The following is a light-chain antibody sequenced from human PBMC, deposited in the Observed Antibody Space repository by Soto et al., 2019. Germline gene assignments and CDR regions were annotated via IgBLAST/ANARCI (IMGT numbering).Light chain of an antibody. J-gene: IGKJ2*01. CDR2: GAS. Sequence: EIVMTQSPATLSVSPGESATLSCRARQSVSSNLAWYQQKPGQAPRLLIYGASTRATGIPARFSGRGSATEFTLTISSLQSEDCAVYYCQQCNDWPHTFGQGTKLEIK. CDR1: QSVSSN. CDR3: QQCNDWPHT. V-gene: IGKV3-15*01.